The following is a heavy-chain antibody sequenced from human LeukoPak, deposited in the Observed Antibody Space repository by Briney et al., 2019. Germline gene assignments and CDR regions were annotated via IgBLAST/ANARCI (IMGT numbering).Heavy chain of an antibody. Sequence: SETLSPTCTVSGGSISSYYWSWIRQPPGKGLEWIGYIYYSGSTNYNPSLKSRVTISVDTSKNQFSLKLSSVTAADTAVYYCARPTYDSSGYYLDYWGQGTLVTVSS. D-gene: IGHD3-22*01. J-gene: IGHJ4*02. CDR1: GGSISSYY. V-gene: IGHV4-59*08. CDR2: IYYSGST. CDR3: ARPTYDSSGYYLDY.